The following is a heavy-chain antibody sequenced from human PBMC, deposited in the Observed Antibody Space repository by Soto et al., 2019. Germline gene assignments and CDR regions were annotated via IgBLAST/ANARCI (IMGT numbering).Heavy chain of an antibody. Sequence: PGGSLRLSCAASGFTFSSYAMHWVRQAPGKGLEWVAVISYDGTNKNYGDSVKGRFTISRDNSKKTLYLQMNSLRPEDTALYYCAKDEYYYSRSGYYIFDSWGQGTLVTVSS. CDR1: GFTFSSYA. CDR3: AKDEYYYSRSGYYIFDS. V-gene: IGHV3-30*04. D-gene: IGHD3-22*01. CDR2: ISYDGTNK. J-gene: IGHJ4*02.